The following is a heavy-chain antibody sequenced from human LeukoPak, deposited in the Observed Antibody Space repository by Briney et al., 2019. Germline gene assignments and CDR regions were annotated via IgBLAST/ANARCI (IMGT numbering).Heavy chain of an antibody. D-gene: IGHD3-10*01. CDR2: IYYSGST. CDR3: ARGVWFGEFPWFDL. V-gene: IGHV4-30-4*01. Sequence: SQTLSLTCTVSGGSISSGDYYWSWIRQPPGKGLEWIGYIYYSGSTYYNPSLKSRVTISVDTSKNQFSLKLSSVTAADTAVYYCARGVWFGEFPWFDLWGQRTLVTVSS. CDR1: GGSISSGDYY. J-gene: IGHJ5*02.